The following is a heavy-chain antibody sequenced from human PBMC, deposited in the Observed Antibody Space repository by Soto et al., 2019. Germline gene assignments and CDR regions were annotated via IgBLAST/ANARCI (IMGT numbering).Heavy chain of an antibody. CDR1: GFTFSSYA. V-gene: IGHV3-30-3*01. Sequence: QVQLVESGGGVVQPGRSLGLLCAASGFTFSSYAIHWVRQAPGKGLEWVAVISYDGNNKYYADSVKGRFTISRDNFKNTVYLQMDSLRGDDTAVYYCARDLSGSTNVDYWGQGTLVTVSS. CDR2: ISYDGNNK. CDR3: ARDLSGSTNVDY. D-gene: IGHD1-26*01. J-gene: IGHJ4*02.